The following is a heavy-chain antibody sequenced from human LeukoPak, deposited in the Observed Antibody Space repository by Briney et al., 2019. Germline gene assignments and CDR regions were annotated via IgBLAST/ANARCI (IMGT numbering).Heavy chain of an antibody. CDR1: GGSMRNYF. CDR3: ARDGSSSWPFDX. J-gene: IGHJ4*02. V-gene: IGHV4-4*07. D-gene: IGHD6-13*01. Sequence: PSETLSLTCTVSGGSMRNYFWNWVRQPAGEGLEWIGRISTGGSTDYNPSLESRLTMSVDTSKNQFSLRLSSVTAADTAVYYCARDGSSSWPFDXWGQGTLVTVSS. CDR2: ISTGGST.